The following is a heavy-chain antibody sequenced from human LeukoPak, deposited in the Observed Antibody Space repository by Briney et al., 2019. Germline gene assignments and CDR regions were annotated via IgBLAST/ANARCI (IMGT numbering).Heavy chain of an antibody. CDR3: ARDAHCSGGSCYLDY. CDR1: GYTFTSYY. V-gene: IGHV1-46*01. Sequence: GASVKVSCKASGYTFTSYYMHWVRQAPGQGLEWMGIINPSGGSTSYAQKFQGRVTMTRDTSTSTAYMELSSLRSEDTAVYYCARDAHCSGGSCYLDYWGQGTLVTVSS. CDR2: INPSGGST. D-gene: IGHD2-15*01. J-gene: IGHJ4*02.